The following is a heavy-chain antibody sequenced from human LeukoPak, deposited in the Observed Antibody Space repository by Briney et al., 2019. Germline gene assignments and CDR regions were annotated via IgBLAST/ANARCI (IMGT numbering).Heavy chain of an antibody. V-gene: IGHV1-18*01. CDR1: GYTFTSYG. CDR3: ARGGYFYDSSGSGDFYYYGMDV. CDR2: ISAYSGIT. Sequence: ASVKVSCKASGYTFTSYGIIWVRQAPGQGLEWMGWISAYSGITNYAQKFQGRATMTIDISTSTAYMELRSLRSDDPAVYYCARGGYFYDSSGSGDFYYYGMDVWGQGTTVTVSS. J-gene: IGHJ6*02. D-gene: IGHD3-22*01.